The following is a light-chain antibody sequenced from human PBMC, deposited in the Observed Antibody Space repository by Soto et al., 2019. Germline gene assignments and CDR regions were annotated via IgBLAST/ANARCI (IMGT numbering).Light chain of an antibody. CDR1: QSVSSSF. CDR2: GAS. J-gene: IGKJ2*01. V-gene: IGKV3-20*01. CDR3: QHYGGSTYT. Sequence: EIVLTQSPGTLSLSPGERAALSCRASQSVSSSFLAWYQQKPGQAPRLLIYGASSTTTGIPDRFTGSGSGTDFTLTISRLEPEDFAVYYCQHYGGSTYTFGQGTKLQIK.